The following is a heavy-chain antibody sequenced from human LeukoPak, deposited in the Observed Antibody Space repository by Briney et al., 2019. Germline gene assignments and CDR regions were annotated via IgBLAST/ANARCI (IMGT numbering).Heavy chain of an antibody. V-gene: IGHV3-23*01. Sequence: GGSLRLSCTASGFTFSIYAMSWVRQAPGRGLEWVSAITSSGDTTFYADSVRGRSTISRDNSKNTLYLQMSSLRAEDTAVFYCAKDRPNYFGSNGHYYRRNGDSWGQGTLVTVSS. CDR3: AKDRPNYFGSNGHYYRRNGDS. CDR1: GFTFSIYA. D-gene: IGHD3-10*01. CDR2: ITSSGDTT. J-gene: IGHJ5*01.